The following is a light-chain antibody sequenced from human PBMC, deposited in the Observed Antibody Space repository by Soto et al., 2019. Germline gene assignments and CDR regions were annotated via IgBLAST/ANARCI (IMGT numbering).Light chain of an antibody. J-gene: IGKJ1*01. V-gene: IGKV1-27*01. CDR2: AAS. Sequence: DIQMTQSPSSLSASVGDRVTITCRASQGISNYLAWYQQKPGKVPKLLIYAASTLQSGVPSRFSGSGSGTDFTLTISSLQPEDVATYYCQKYNSAPQWTFDQGTKVEIK. CDR3: QKYNSAPQWT. CDR1: QGISNY.